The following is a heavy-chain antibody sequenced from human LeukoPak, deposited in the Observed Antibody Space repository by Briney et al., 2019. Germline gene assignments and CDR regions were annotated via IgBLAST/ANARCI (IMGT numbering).Heavy chain of an antibody. D-gene: IGHD5-12*01. CDR1: GFTFDDHT. V-gene: IGHV3-43*01. J-gene: IGHJ4*02. Sequence: PGGSLRLSCAASGFTFDDHTMYWVRQAPGKGLEWVSLISWDGDSTYYADSVKGRFTISRDNSKKSLYLQMHSLKTEDTALHYCAKADAAFTGYDSGIDYWGRGTLVTVSS. CDR2: ISWDGDST. CDR3: AKADAAFTGYDSGIDY.